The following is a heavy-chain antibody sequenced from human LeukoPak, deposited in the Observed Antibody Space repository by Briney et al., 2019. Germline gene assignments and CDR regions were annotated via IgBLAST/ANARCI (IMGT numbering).Heavy chain of an antibody. CDR1: GFTFSSFA. CDR2: ISSNGGST. J-gene: IGHJ4*02. CDR3: AKIEGEGGYYFDY. Sequence: PGESLRLSCAASGFTFSSFAMHWVRQAPGKGLEYVSAISSNGGSTYYANSVKGRFTISRDNSKNTLYLQMGSLRAEDTAVYYCAKIEGEGGYYFDYWGQGTLVTVSS. D-gene: IGHD3-10*01. V-gene: IGHV3-64*01.